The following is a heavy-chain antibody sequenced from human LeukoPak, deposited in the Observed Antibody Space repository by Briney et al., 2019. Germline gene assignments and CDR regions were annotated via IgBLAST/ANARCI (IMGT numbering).Heavy chain of an antibody. Sequence: GGSLRLSCSASGFTFSSYPMHWVRQAPGKGLQYVSAISSNGGITYYADSVKDRFTISRDYSKNTLYLQMSSLRAEDMAVYYCVKVSVTGTSVDYWGQGTLVTVSS. J-gene: IGHJ4*02. V-gene: IGHV3-64D*06. D-gene: IGHD6-19*01. CDR2: ISSNGGIT. CDR1: GFTFSSYP. CDR3: VKVSVTGTSVDY.